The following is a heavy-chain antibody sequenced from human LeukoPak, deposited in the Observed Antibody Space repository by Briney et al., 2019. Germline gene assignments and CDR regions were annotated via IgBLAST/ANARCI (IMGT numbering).Heavy chain of an antibody. CDR1: GVSINTYF. CDR2: VCYNGIT. D-gene: IGHD1/OR15-1a*01. Sequence: SETLSLTCTVSGVSINTYFWSWIRQPPGKGLEWIGYVCYNGITNYNPSLKSRVSISLDTSKNQFSLRLNSVTAAETAVYYCVSQLGGTTFHWGQGTLVTVSS. V-gene: IGHV4-59*01. CDR3: VSQLGGTTFH. J-gene: IGHJ4*02.